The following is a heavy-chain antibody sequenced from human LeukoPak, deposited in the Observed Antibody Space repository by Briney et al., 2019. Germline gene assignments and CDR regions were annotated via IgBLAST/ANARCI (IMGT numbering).Heavy chain of an antibody. CDR3: AKGRGSPYYFDY. Sequence: GGSLRLSCAASGFTFSNYAMSWVRQAPGKGLEGVSATTGSGSSTSFADSVRGRFTIPRDNSKNTLYLQMNSLRAEDTAVYYCAKGRGSPYYFDYWGQGTLVTVSS. D-gene: IGHD3-16*01. CDR2: TTGSGSST. J-gene: IGHJ4*02. V-gene: IGHV3-23*01. CDR1: GFTFSNYA.